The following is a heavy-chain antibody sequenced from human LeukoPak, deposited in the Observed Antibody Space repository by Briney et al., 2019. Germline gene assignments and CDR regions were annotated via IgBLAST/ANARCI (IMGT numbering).Heavy chain of an antibody. CDR3: ARGEDYGTNSFDY. J-gene: IGHJ4*02. V-gene: IGHV3-48*03. CDR1: GFTFSSYE. Sequence: GGSLRLSCAASGFTFSSYEMNWVRQAPGKGLEWVSYVTTSGRTIYYADSVKGRFTISRDNAKNSLYLQMNSLRAEDTAVYYCARGEDYGTNSFDYWGQGTLVTVSS. CDR2: VTTSGRTI. D-gene: IGHD4-17*01.